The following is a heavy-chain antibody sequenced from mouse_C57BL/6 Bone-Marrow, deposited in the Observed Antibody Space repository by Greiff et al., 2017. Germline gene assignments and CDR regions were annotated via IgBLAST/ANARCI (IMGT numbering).Heavy chain of an antibody. Sequence: EVKLVESGPELVKPGASVKLSCKASGYSFTDYNMNWVKQSPGKSLEWIGVINPNYGNTSYNQKFKGKATMTVDQSSSTAYMQLNSLTSEDTAIYYCASTTVVARRYFDYWDRGTALTVSS. D-gene: IGHD1-1*01. CDR2: INPNYGNT. CDR1: GYSFTDYN. J-gene: IGHJ2*01. V-gene: IGHV1-39*01. CDR3: ASTTVVARRYFDY.